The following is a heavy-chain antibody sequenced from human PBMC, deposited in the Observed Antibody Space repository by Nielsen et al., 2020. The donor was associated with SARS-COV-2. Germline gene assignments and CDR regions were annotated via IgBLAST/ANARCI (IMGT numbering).Heavy chain of an antibody. D-gene: IGHD1-26*01. V-gene: IGHV4-59*01. J-gene: IGHJ6*02. CDR2: IYYSGST. CDR1: GGSISSYY. Sequence: SETLSLTCTVSGGSISSYYWSWIRQPPGKGLEWIGYIYYSGSTNYNPSLKSRVTISVDTSKNQFSLKLSSVTAADTAVYYCARDLSGSYGLYYYGMDVWGQGTTVTVSS. CDR3: ARDLSGSYGLYYYGMDV.